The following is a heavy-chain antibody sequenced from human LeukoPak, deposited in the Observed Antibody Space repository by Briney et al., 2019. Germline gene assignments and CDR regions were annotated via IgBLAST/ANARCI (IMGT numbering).Heavy chain of an antibody. V-gene: IGHV3-74*03. J-gene: IGHJ4*02. CDR2: LNNDGSST. D-gene: IGHD5/OR15-5a*01. CDR3: AKGGLRVTDY. CDR1: GFIFSNYW. Sequence: QPGGSLRLSYAASGFIFSNYWMHWVRQAPGKGLVWVSRLNNDGSSTTYVDSVKGRFTISRDNAKNTLYLQRNSLRAEDTAVYYCAKGGLRVTDYWGQGTLVTVSS.